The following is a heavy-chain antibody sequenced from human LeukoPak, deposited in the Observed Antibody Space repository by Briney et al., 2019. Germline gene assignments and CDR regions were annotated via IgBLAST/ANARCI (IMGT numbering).Heavy chain of an antibody. CDR1: GFTFSSYS. D-gene: IGHD5-18*01. V-gene: IGHV3-48*02. CDR2: ISSSSSTI. J-gene: IGHJ4*02. CDR3: SRDPRYRYGLPLDY. Sequence: GGSLRLSCAASGFTFSSYSMNWVRQAPGKGLEWVSYISSSSSTIYYADSVKGRFTISRDNAQNSLFLQMNNLRDEDTAVYYCSRDPRYRYGLPLDYWGQGTLVTVSS.